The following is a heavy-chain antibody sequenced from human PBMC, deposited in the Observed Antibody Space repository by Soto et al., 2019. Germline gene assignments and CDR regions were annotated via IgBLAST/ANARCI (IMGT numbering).Heavy chain of an antibody. CDR2: ISSRGSTI. CDR3: ARVASVISLDS. D-gene: IGHD2-21*01. Sequence: GGSLRLSCAASGFTFNDYYMSWIRQAPGKGLEWISYISSRGSTIYYADSVKGRFTISRDNAKKSLSLQMNSLRADDTAVYYCARVASVISLDSWGQGTRVTVSS. CDR1: GFTFNDYY. J-gene: IGHJ4*02. V-gene: IGHV3-11*04.